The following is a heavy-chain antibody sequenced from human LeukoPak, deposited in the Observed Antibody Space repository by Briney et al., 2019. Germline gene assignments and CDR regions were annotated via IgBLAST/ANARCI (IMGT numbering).Heavy chain of an antibody. CDR1: GVIFSNYA. CDR2: IGGRDGYT. Sequence: AGGSLRLSCAPSGVIFSNYAMSWVRQAPGKGLEWGSAIGGRDGYTYYADSVKGRFTVYRDDPKNTLYLQRNTLRVEDTAVYYCAKWGDYDILTGYYDSDYWGHGTLVTVSS. CDR3: AKWGDYDILTGYYDSDY. J-gene: IGHJ4*01. D-gene: IGHD3-9*01. V-gene: IGHV3-23*01.